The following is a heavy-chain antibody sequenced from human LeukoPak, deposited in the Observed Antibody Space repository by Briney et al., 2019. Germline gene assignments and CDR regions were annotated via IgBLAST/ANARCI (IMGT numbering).Heavy chain of an antibody. V-gene: IGHV3-23*01. J-gene: IGHJ4*02. CDR2: ISSSRGTT. D-gene: IGHD6-19*01. Sequence: PGGSLRLSCAASGFPFRSYDMGWVRQARGRGLLSVLGISSSRGTTYYARFVKGRLPIYRDKWKNTRSQQIYRQRARATGGESCAKERTGGWPFDYWGQGSLVTVYS. CDR1: GFPFRSYD. CDR3: AKERTGGWPFDY.